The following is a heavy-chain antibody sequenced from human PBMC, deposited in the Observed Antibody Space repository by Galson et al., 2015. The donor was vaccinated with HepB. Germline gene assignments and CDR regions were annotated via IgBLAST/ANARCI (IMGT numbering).Heavy chain of an antibody. V-gene: IGHV1-69*13. CDR2: IIPIFGTA. J-gene: IGHJ6*02. CDR3: ARRRSDILTGYDYYYGMDV. CDR1: GGTFSSYA. Sequence: SVKVSCKASGGTFSSYAISWVRQAPGQGLEWMGGIIPIFGTANYAQKFQGRVTITADESTSTAYMELSSLRSEDTAVYYCARRRSDILTGYDYYYGMDVWGQGTTVTVSS. D-gene: IGHD3-9*01.